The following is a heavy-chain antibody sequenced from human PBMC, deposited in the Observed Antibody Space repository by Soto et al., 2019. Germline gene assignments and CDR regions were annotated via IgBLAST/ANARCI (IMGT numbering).Heavy chain of an antibody. Sequence: GSLRLSCAASGFTISSYEMDWVRQAPGKGLEWISYMSSSATTILYADSVRGRFTISRDNAKNSLFLQMNSLRAEDTAVYYCARDPAGAPPYSYYAMDVWGQGTTVTVSS. CDR1: GFTISSYE. CDR2: MSSSATTI. D-gene: IGHD4-17*01. CDR3: ARDPAGAPPYSYYAMDV. J-gene: IGHJ6*02. V-gene: IGHV3-48*03.